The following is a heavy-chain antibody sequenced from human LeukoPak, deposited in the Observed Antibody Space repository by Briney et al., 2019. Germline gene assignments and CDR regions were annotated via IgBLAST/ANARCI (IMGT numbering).Heavy chain of an antibody. Sequence: SSETLSLTCTVSGGSISSYYWSWIRQPPGKGLEWIGYIYYSGSTNYNPSLKSRVTISVDTSKNQFSPKLSSVTAADTAVYYCAGASYDSSGVHWGQGTLVTVSS. V-gene: IGHV4-59*01. CDR2: IYYSGST. J-gene: IGHJ4*02. CDR1: GGSISSYY. D-gene: IGHD3-22*01. CDR3: AGASYDSSGVH.